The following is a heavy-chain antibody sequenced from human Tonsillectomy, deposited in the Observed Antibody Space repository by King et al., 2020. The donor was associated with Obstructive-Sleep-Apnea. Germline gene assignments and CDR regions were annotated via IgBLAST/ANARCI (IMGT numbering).Heavy chain of an antibody. J-gene: IGHJ4*02. Sequence: QMQLQESGPGLVKPSETLSLTCTVSGGSISSYYWSWIRQPPGKGLEWIGYIYYSGSTNYNPSLTSRVTISVDTSKNQFSLKLSSVTAADTAVYYCARGFGELFGLFDYWGQGTLVTVSS. CDR1: GGSISSYY. V-gene: IGHV4-59*08. CDR2: IYYSGST. D-gene: IGHD3-10*01. CDR3: ARGFGELFGLFDY.